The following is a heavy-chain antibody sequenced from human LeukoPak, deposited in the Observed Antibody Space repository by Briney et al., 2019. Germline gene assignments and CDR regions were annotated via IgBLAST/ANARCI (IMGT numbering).Heavy chain of an antibody. CDR1: GFTVSSSY. CDR2: ISIPGSI. V-gene: IGHV3-53*01. D-gene: IGHD6-13*01. Sequence: GGSLRLSCAASGFTVSSSYMTWVRQAPGKGLEWVSAISIPGSITYADSVKGRFTTSRDNSKNTLYLQMNSLRADDTAVYYCARDKGSSWSDAFDIWGQGTMVTVSS. CDR3: ARDKGSSWSDAFDI. J-gene: IGHJ3*02.